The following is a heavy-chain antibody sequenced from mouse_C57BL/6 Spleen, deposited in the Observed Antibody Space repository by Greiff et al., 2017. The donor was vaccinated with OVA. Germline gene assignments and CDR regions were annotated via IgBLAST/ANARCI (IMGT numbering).Heavy chain of an antibody. Sequence: QVQLQQPGAELVMPGASVKLSCKASGYTFTSYWMHWVKQRPGQGLEWIGEIDPSDSYTNYNQKFKGKSTLTVDKSSSTAYMQLSSLTSEDSAVYYCAIYVRGYFDVWGTGTTVTVSS. CDR3: AIYVRGYFDV. CDR2: IDPSDSYT. V-gene: IGHV1-69*01. J-gene: IGHJ1*03. CDR1: GYTFTSYW. D-gene: IGHD2-12*01.